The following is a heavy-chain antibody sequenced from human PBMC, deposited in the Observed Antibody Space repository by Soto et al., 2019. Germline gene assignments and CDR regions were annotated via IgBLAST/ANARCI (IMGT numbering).Heavy chain of an antibody. Sequence: VAVISYDGSNKYYADSVKGRFTISRDNSKNTLYLQMNSLRAEDTAVYYCARARSGYYFFDYWGQGTLVTVSS. D-gene: IGHD3-22*01. CDR3: ARARSGYYFFDY. J-gene: IGHJ4*02. V-gene: IGHV3-30-3*01. CDR2: ISYDGSNK.